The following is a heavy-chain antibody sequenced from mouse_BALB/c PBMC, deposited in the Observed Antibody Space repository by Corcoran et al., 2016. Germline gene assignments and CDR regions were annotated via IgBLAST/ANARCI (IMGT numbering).Heavy chain of an antibody. CDR2: IDPANGNT. CDR3: ANWDWYFDV. Sequence: EVQLQQSGAELVKPGASVKLSCTASGFNIKDTYMHWGKQRPEQGLEWIGRIDPANGNTKYDPKFQGKATITADTSSNTAYLQLSSLTSEDTAGYYCANWDWYFDVWGAGTTVIVSS. D-gene: IGHD4-1*01. J-gene: IGHJ1*01. CDR1: GFNIKDTY. V-gene: IGHV14-3*02.